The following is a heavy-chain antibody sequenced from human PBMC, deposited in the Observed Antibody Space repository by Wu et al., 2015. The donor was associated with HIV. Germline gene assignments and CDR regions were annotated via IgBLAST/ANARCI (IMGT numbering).Heavy chain of an antibody. J-gene: IGHJ1*01. CDR2: IIPIFGTA. V-gene: IGHV1-69*15. D-gene: IGHD3-10*01. Sequence: QVQLVQSGAEVKKPGSSVKVSCKASGGTFSSYAISWVRQAPGQGLEWMGRIIPIFGTANYAQKFQGRVTITADESTSTAYMELSSLRSDDTAVYFCAREVYGSGSFSKYLKDWGQGTLVTVSS. CDR3: AREVYGSGSFSKYLKD. CDR1: GGTFSSYA.